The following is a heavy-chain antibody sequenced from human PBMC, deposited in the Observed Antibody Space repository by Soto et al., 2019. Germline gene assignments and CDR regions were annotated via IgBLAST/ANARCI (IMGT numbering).Heavy chain of an antibody. J-gene: IGHJ6*02. Sequence: GESLKISCKASGYSFNTYWIGWVRQMSGKGLEWMGIIYPGDSNTRYSPSFQGQVTISVDKSINTAYLQWSSLKASDTATYYCAKQDYYPYYGMDVWGQGTTVTVSS. V-gene: IGHV5-51*01. CDR1: GYSFNTYW. CDR3: AKQDYYPYYGMDV. CDR2: IYPGDSNT.